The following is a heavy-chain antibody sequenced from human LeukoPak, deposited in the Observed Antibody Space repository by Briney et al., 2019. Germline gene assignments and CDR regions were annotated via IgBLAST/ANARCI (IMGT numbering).Heavy chain of an antibody. D-gene: IGHD5-12*01. J-gene: IGHJ4*02. CDR3: AREGASGYEACFDY. Sequence: AGGSLRLSCAASGFTFSSYAMSWVRQAPGKGLEWVANIKQDGSEKYYVASVKGRFTISRDNAKNSLYLQMNSLRAEDTAVYYCAREGASGYEACFDYWGQGTLVTVSS. CDR1: GFTFSSYA. CDR2: IKQDGSEK. V-gene: IGHV3-7*03.